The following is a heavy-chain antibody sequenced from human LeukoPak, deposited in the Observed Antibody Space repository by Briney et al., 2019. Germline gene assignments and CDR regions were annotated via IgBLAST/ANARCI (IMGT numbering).Heavy chain of an antibody. CDR1: GFTFSRSW. Sequence: GGSLRLSCAASGFTFSRSWMTWVRQAPGKGLEWVSYISSSGSTIYYADSVKGRFTISRDNAKNSLYLQMNSLRAEDTAVYYCARDESGYWFQHWGQGTLVTVSS. CDR3: ARDESGYWFQH. J-gene: IGHJ1*01. CDR2: ISSSGSTI. V-gene: IGHV3-48*04. D-gene: IGHD3-3*01.